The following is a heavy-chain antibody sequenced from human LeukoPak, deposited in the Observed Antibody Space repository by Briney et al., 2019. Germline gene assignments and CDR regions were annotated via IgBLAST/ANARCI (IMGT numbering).Heavy chain of an antibody. J-gene: IGHJ5*02. D-gene: IGHD2-15*01. Sequence: GASVKVSCKASGGTFSSYAISWVRQAPGQGLEWMGGITPIFGAANYAQKFQGRVTITADESTSTAYMELSSLRSEDTAVYYCAREFNSRVDSKNWFDPWGQGTLVTVSS. CDR2: ITPIFGAA. V-gene: IGHV1-69*13. CDR3: AREFNSRVDSKNWFDP. CDR1: GGTFSSYA.